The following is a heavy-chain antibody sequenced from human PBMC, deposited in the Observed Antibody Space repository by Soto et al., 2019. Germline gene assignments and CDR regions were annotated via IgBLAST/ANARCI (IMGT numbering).Heavy chain of an antibody. Sequence: QVTLKEAGPTLLKPTQTLTLTCTFSGFSLSTSGMGVGWIRQPPGKALEWLALIYWDDDRRHSPSLKSRLTNTKAPSKNHVLPTMPNMDPVDTATYYCARRYYATFTGLPYSFDYWGQGTLVTVSS. D-gene: IGHD3-9*01. J-gene: IGHJ4*02. CDR3: ARRYYATFTGLPYSFDY. CDR2: IYWDDDR. V-gene: IGHV2-5*02. CDR1: GFSLSTSGMG.